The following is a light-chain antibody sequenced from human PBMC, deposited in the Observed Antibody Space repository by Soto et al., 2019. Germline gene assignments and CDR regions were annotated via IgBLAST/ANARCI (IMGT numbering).Light chain of an antibody. CDR3: QQSYSMPWT. CDR1: QSISSW. V-gene: IGKV1-39*01. Sequence: DIQMTQSPSTLSASVGDRVTITCRARQSISSWLAWYQPKPGKAPKLLIYAASNLQSGVPSRFSCRGSGTDFTLTISSLQPENFATYYWQQSYSMPWTFGQGTKVDIK. J-gene: IGKJ1*01. CDR2: AAS.